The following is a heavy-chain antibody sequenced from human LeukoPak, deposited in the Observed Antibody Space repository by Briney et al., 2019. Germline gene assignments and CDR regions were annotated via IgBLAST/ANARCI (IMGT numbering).Heavy chain of an antibody. V-gene: IGHV1-24*01. CDR1: GYTLTELS. J-gene: IGHJ4*02. Sequence: ASVRVSCKVSGYTLTELSMHWVRQAPGKGLEWMGGFDPEDGETIYAQKFQGRVTMTEDTSTDTAYMELSSLRSEGTAVYYCATGPMVRGVSGDYWGQGTLVTVSS. CDR3: ATGPMVRGVSGDY. D-gene: IGHD3-10*01. CDR2: FDPEDGET.